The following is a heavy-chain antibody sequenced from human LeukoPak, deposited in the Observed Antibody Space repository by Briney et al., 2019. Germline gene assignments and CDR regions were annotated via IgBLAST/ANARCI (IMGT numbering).Heavy chain of an antibody. V-gene: IGHV3-48*03. D-gene: IGHD3-3*01. CDR3: ARESGNYDFWSGYPATGMDV. J-gene: IGHJ6*02. CDR1: GFTFSSYE. Sequence: GGSLRLSCAASGFTFSSYEMNWVRQAPGKGLEWVSYISSSGSTIYYVDSVKGRFTISRDNAKNSLYLQMNSLRAEDTAVYYCARESGNYDFWSGYPATGMDVWGQGTTVTVSS. CDR2: ISSSGSTI.